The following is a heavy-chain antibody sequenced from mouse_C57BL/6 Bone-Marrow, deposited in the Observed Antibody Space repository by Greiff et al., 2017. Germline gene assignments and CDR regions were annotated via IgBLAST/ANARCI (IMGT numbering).Heavy chain of an antibody. CDR1: GFTFSSYG. CDR3: ARHGAYGNYAMDY. Sequence: EVKLVESGGDLVKPGGSLKLSCAAPGFTFSSYGMSWVRQTPDKRLEWVATISSGGSYTYYPDSVKGRFTISRDNAKNTLYLQMSSLKSEDTAMYYCARHGAYGNYAMDYWGQGTSVTVSS. V-gene: IGHV5-6*01. CDR2: ISSGGSYT. D-gene: IGHD2-1*01. J-gene: IGHJ4*01.